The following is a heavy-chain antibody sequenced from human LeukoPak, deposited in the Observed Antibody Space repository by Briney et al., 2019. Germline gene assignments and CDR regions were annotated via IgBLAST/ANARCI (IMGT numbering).Heavy chain of an antibody. D-gene: IGHD6-25*01. CDR2: NSGGTT. CDR1: GFTVSSNY. Sequence: GGSLRLSCAASGFTVSSNYMNWVRQAPGKGLEWVSLNSGGTTYYADSVKGRFTISRDHSKNTLYLQMNSLRAEDTAVYYCARDPSAVAANTYGWGQGTLVTVSS. CDR3: ARDPSAVAANTYG. J-gene: IGHJ4*02. V-gene: IGHV3-66*01.